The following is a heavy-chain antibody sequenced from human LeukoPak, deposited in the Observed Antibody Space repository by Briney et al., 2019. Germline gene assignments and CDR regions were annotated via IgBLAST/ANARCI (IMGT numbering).Heavy chain of an antibody. CDR3: ARALTRDALDL. CDR1: GGSISSYY. J-gene: IGHJ3*01. V-gene: IGHV4-59*08. CDR2: IYYSGST. Sequence: SETLSLTCTVSGGSISSYYWSWIRQPPGKGLEWIGYIYYSGSTNYNPSLKSRVTISVDTSKNQFSLKLSSVTAADTAVYYCARALTRDALDLWGQGTMVTVS.